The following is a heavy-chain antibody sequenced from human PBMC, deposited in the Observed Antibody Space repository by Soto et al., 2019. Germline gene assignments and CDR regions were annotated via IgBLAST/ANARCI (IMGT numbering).Heavy chain of an antibody. CDR1: GFSLNTRAVG. CDR3: AHRHDLGGFDI. V-gene: IGHV2-5*01. Sequence: GSGPTLVNPTQTLTLTCTFSGFSLNTRAVGVGWIRQPPGKALEWLALINWNDDERHSPSLKDRLTITKDTSRNLVVLTMTNVDPVDTATYYCAHRHDLGGFDIWGQGTTVTVSS. CDR2: INWNDDE. D-gene: IGHD2-15*01. J-gene: IGHJ3*02.